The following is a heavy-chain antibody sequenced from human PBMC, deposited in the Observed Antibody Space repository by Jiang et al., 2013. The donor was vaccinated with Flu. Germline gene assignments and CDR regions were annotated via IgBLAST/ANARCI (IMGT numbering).Heavy chain of an antibody. D-gene: IGHD1-26*01. J-gene: IGHJ4*02. CDR2: ISWNSGSI. Sequence: RLSCAASGFTFADHTMHWVRRAPGKGLEWVSGISWNSGSIGYADSVKGRFTISRDNAKNSLYLQMNSLRAEDTALYYCAKGPIEEGATLPYLFDYWGQGTLVTVSS. V-gene: IGHV3-9*01. CDR3: AKGPIEEGATLPYLFDY. CDR1: GFTFADHT.